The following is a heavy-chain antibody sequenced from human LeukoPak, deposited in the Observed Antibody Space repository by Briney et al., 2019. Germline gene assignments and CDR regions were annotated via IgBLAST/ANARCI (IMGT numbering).Heavy chain of an antibody. J-gene: IGHJ4*02. D-gene: IGHD2-15*01. V-gene: IGHV4-59*12. Sequence: PSETLSLTCAVYGGSFRGDYWSWIRQPPGKGLEWIGYIYYSGNTNYNPSLKSRVTISIDTSKNQLSLQLTSVTAADTAVYHCARAGDYCLEHWGQGILVSVSS. CDR3: ARAGDYCLEH. CDR2: IYYSGNT. CDR1: GGSFRGDY.